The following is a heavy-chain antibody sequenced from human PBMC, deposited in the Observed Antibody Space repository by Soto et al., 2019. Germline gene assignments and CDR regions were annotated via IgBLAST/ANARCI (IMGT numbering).Heavy chain of an antibody. J-gene: IGHJ6*02. Sequence: QVQLVQSGAEVKKPGSSVKVSCKASGGTFSTHAIIWVRQAPGQGLAWMGGIIPISSTTYYAQKFQGRVTLTADDFSTTAYMELSSLSSEDTAVYYCARGYCRGGNCYSGMDVWGQGTTVTVSS. CDR1: GGTFSTHA. V-gene: IGHV1-69*01. CDR2: IIPISSTT. D-gene: IGHD2-15*01. CDR3: ARGYCRGGNCYSGMDV.